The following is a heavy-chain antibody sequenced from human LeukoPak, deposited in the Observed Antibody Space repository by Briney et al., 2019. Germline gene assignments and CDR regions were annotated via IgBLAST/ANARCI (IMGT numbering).Heavy chain of an antibody. CDR1: GFTFSTYA. CDR3: ARRGVAGTEYYFDY. J-gene: IGHJ4*02. V-gene: IGHV3-23*05. D-gene: IGHD6-19*01. Sequence: GGSLRLSCAASGFTFSTYAMSWVRQAPGKGLEWVSVIYGSGRIYYGDSVEGRFTISRDNSKNTLYLQMNSLRTVDTAVYYCARRGVAGTEYYFDYWGQGTLVTVSS. CDR2: IYGSGRI.